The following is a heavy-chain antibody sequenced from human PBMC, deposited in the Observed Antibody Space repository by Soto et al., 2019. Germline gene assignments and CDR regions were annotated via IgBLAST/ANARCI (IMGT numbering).Heavy chain of an antibody. CDR2: ISGSGGST. CDR3: AKPSSSGFTYSFDY. V-gene: IGHV3-23*01. D-gene: IGHD3-22*01. Sequence: PGGSLRLSCAASAFTFSSYAMSWVRQAPGKGLEWGSAISGSGGSTYYADTVKGRFTISRDNSKNTLYLQMNSLRAEDTAVYYCAKPSSSGFTYSFDYWGQGALVTVSS. CDR1: AFTFSSYA. J-gene: IGHJ4*02.